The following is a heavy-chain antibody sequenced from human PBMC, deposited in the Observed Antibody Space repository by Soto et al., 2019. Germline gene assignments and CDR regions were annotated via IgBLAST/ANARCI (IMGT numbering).Heavy chain of an antibody. D-gene: IGHD3-22*01. CDR3: AALPDYYDSSGEDSFDY. Sequence: EVQLLESGGGLVQPGGSLRLSCAASGFTFSSYAMSWVRQAPGKGLEWVSAISGSGGSTYYADSVKGRFTISRDNSKNTLYLQMNSLRAEDTAVYYCAALPDYYDSSGEDSFDYWGQGTLVTVSS. J-gene: IGHJ4*02. V-gene: IGHV3-23*01. CDR1: GFTFSSYA. CDR2: ISGSGGST.